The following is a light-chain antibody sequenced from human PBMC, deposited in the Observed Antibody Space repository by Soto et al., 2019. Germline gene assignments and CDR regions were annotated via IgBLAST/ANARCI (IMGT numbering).Light chain of an antibody. V-gene: IGKV3-11*01. CDR3: QQRSIWPPT. Sequence: EIVLTQSPATLSLSPGERATLSCRAIQRLNSNLAWYQQKPGRAPRLLIYDASNRATGIPARFSGSGSGTDFTLTISSLEPEDFAVYYCQQRSIWPPTFGGGTKVEIK. CDR2: DAS. J-gene: IGKJ4*01. CDR1: QRLNSN.